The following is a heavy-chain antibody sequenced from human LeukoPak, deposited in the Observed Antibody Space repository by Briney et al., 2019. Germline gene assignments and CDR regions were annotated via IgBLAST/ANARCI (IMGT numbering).Heavy chain of an antibody. D-gene: IGHD6-19*01. V-gene: IGHV4-59*01. Sequence: PSETLSLTCTVSGGFISSYYWSWIRQPPGKGLEWIGYISYNGSTKYNPSLKSRVTISADMPKSQISLKLSSVTAADTAVYYCARDSKSGIAVDGRTWDYWGQGTLVTVSS. CDR1: GGFISSYY. CDR3: ARDSKSGIAVDGRTWDY. J-gene: IGHJ4*02. CDR2: ISYNGST.